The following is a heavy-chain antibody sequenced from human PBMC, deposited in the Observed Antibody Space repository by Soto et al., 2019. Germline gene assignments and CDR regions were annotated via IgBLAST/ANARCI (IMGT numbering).Heavy chain of an antibody. V-gene: IGHV3-48*01. CDR2: ISSSSSTI. CDR1: GFTFSSYS. Sequence: EVQLVESGGGLVQPGGSLRLSCAASGFTFSSYSMNLVRQAPGKGLEWVSYISSSSSTIYYADSVKGRFTISRDNAKNSLYLQMNSLRAEDTAVYYCARGASYYDSSGFSYWGKGTLVTVSS. J-gene: IGHJ4*02. CDR3: ARGASYYDSSGFSY. D-gene: IGHD3-22*01.